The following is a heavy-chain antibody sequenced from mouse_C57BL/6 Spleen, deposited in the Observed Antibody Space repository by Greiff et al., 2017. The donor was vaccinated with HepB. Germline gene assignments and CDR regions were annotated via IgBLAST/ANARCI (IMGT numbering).Heavy chain of an antibody. CDR2: IDPSDSYT. CDR3: ARRSYYSNYEWYFDV. J-gene: IGHJ1*03. D-gene: IGHD2-5*01. V-gene: IGHV1-50*01. Sequence: QVQLQQSGAELVKPGASVKLSCKASGYTFTSYWMQWVKQRPGQGLEWIGEIDPSDSYTNYNQKFKGKATLTVDTSSSTAYMQLSSLTSEDSAVYYCARRSYYSNYEWYFDVWGTGTTVTVSS. CDR1: GYTFTSYW.